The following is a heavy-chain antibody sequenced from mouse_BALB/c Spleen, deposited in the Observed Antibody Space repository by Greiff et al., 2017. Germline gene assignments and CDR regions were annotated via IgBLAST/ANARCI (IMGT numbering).Heavy chain of an antibody. V-gene: IGHV3-6*02. J-gene: IGHJ2*01. CDR2: ISYDGSN. CDR1: GYSITSGYY. D-gene: IGHD1-2*01. Sequence: EVKLQESGPGLVKPSQSLSLTCSVTGYSITSGYYWNWIRQFPGNKLEWMGYISYDGSNNYNPSLKNRISITRDTSKNQFFLKLNSVTTEDTATYYCATLLRLGDYWGQGTTLTVSS. CDR3: ATLLRLGDY.